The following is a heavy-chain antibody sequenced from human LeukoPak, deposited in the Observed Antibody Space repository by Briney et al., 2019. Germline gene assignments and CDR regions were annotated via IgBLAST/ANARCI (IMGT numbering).Heavy chain of an antibody. D-gene: IGHD4-17*01. CDR2: LYYTGST. CDR3: ARVASAAVTILDY. Sequence: PSHTLSLTCTVSGGSISGGGYYWSWIRQHPGKGLEWIGYLYYTGSTYYYPSLKRRVTISIVTSRNQFSLKLSSVTAADTAVYYCARVASAAVTILDYWGQGTLVTVSS. CDR1: GGSISGGGYY. V-gene: IGHV4-31*03. J-gene: IGHJ4*02.